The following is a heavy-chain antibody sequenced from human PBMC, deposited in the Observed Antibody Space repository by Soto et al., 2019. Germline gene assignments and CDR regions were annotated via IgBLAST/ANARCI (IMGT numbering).Heavy chain of an antibody. CDR3: ARDSRPAAGDLWIGYYGMDV. J-gene: IGHJ6*02. D-gene: IGHD3-3*01. CDR2: IYSGGST. V-gene: IGHV3-53*01. Sequence: GGSLRLSCATSGFTVSSNYMSWVRQAPGKGLEWVSVIYSGGSTYYADSVKGRFTISRDNSKNTLYLQMNSLRAEDTAVYYCARDSRPAAGDLWIGYYGMDVWGQGTTVTVSS. CDR1: GFTVSSNY.